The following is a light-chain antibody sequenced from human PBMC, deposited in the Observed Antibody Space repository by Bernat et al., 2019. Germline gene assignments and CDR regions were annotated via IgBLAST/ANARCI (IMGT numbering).Light chain of an antibody. CDR3: SSFTTINTYV. CDR1: SSDAGGYNY. CDR2: DGT. J-gene: IGLJ1*01. V-gene: IGLV2-14*03. Sequence: QSALTQPASVSGSPGQSITISCTGTSSDAGGYNYVSWYQQHPGKAPKLMIYDGTNRPSGISNRFSGSKSGNTASLTISGLQAEDEADYYCSSFTTINTYVFGTGTEVTVL.